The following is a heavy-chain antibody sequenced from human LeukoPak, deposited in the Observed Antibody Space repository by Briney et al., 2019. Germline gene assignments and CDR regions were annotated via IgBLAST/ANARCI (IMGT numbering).Heavy chain of an antibody. CDR1: GYTFTGYG. J-gene: IGHJ4*02. D-gene: IGHD3-22*01. Sequence: SVKVSCKASGYTFTGYGINWVRQAPGQGLEWMGWIIPIFGTANYAQKFQGRVTITTDESTSTAYMELSSLRSEDTAVYYCARGALDSSGYLFDYWGQGTLVTVSS. V-gene: IGHV1-69*05. CDR2: IIPIFGTA. CDR3: ARGALDSSGYLFDY.